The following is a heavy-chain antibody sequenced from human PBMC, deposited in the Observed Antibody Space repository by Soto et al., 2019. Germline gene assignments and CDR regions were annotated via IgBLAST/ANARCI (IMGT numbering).Heavy chain of an antibody. CDR2: ISPHNDRT. J-gene: IGHJ3*02. CDR3: ARDLYYSSGRYFDHDAFDI. D-gene: IGHD6-19*01. V-gene: IGHV1-18*01. CDR1: GYNFTSSG. Sequence: QVQLVQSGADVKKPGASVKVSCKASGYNFTSSGISWVRQAPGQGLEWMGWISPHNDRTKYARRFQDRVTMTTETPTSTVYMELGSLRSDDTAVYYCARDLYYSSGRYFDHDAFDIWGQATVVTVSS.